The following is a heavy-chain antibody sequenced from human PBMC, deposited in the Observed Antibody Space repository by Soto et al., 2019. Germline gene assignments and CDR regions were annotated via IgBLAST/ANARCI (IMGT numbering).Heavy chain of an antibody. Sequence: GGSLRLSCAASGFTFSSYAMRWVRQAPVKGLEWVAFITGSGSSKYYADSVKGRFTISRDNAKNSLYLQMNSLRAEDTAVYYCARDLGSSWYPEYFQHWGQGTLVTVSS. D-gene: IGHD6-13*01. J-gene: IGHJ1*01. CDR1: GFTFSSYA. CDR3: ARDLGSSWYPEYFQH. V-gene: IGHV3-23*01. CDR2: ITGSGSSK.